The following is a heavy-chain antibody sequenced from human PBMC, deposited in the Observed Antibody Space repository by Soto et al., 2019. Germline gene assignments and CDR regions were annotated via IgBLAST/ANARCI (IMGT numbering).Heavy chain of an antibody. CDR3: ARATMVRGVNDAFDI. CDR2: INPNSGGT. V-gene: IGHV1-2*04. CDR1: GYTFTGYY. J-gene: IGHJ3*02. Sequence: ASVKVSCKASGYTFTGYYMHWVRQAPGQGLEWMGWINPNSGGTNYAQKFQGWVTMTRDTSISTACMERSRLRSDDTAVYYCARATMVRGVNDAFDIWGQGTMVTVSS. D-gene: IGHD3-10*01.